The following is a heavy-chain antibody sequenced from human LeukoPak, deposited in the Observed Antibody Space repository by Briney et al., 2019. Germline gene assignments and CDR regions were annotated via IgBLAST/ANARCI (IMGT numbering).Heavy chain of an antibody. Sequence: GGSLRLSCAASGFTFSSYEMNWVRQAPGKGLEWVSYISSSGSTIYYADSVRGRFTISRDNAKNSLYLQMNSLRAEDTAVYYCAKASRPTVSWFDAWGQGTLVTVSS. CDR1: GFTFSSYE. D-gene: IGHD4-11*01. J-gene: IGHJ5*02. CDR2: ISSSGSTI. V-gene: IGHV3-48*03. CDR3: AKASRPTVSWFDA.